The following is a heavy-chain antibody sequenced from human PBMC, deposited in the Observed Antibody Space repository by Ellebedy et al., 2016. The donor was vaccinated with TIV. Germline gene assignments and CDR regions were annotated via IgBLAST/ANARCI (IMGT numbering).Heavy chain of an antibody. CDR1: GFTFSSYW. D-gene: IGHD1-26*01. J-gene: IGHJ4*02. Sequence: GGSLRLSXAASGFTFSSYWMHWVRQAPGKGLAWVANIKQDGSEKYCVDSVKGRFTISRDNAKNSLYLQMNSLRAEDTAVYYCARDKVVGATYFDYWGQGTLVTVSS. V-gene: IGHV3-7*01. CDR2: IKQDGSEK. CDR3: ARDKVVGATYFDY.